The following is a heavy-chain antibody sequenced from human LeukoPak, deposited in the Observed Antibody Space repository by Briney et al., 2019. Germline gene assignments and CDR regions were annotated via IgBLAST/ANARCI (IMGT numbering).Heavy chain of an antibody. D-gene: IGHD1-26*01. CDR1: GGTFSSYA. CDR2: INPNSGGT. V-gene: IGHV1-2*02. Sequence: ASVKVSCKASGGTFSSYAISWVRQAPGQGLEWMGWINPNSGGTNYAQKFQGRVTMTRDTSISTAYMELSRLRSDDTAVYYCARDSGSYGGTFDYWGQGTLVTVSS. J-gene: IGHJ4*02. CDR3: ARDSGSYGGTFDY.